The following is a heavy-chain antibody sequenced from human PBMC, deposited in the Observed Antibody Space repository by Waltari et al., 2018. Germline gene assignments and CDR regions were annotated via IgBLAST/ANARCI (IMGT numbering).Heavy chain of an antibody. CDR3: ARHPAMTIMLWYFDL. CDR2: VFHTGSS. Sequence: QVQLLESGPGLVKSSETLSLTCSVSNGSITTNDWWSWVRRPPGKGLEWIAEVFHTGSSNYNPPLESRLTISVDTSKNHFALRLSSVTAADTAVYYCARHPAMTIMLWYFDLWGRGTLVTVSS. J-gene: IGHJ2*01. CDR1: NGSITTNDW. D-gene: IGHD2-8*01. V-gene: IGHV4-4*02.